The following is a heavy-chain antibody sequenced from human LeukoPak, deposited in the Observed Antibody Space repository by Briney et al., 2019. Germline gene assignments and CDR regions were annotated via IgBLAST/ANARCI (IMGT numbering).Heavy chain of an antibody. CDR2: FYTSGST. V-gene: IGHV4-61*02. D-gene: IGHD3/OR15-3a*01. Sequence: SETLSLTCTVSGDSISNGNYYWSWIRQPAGKGLEWIGRFYTSGSTNYNPSLKSRVTISVDTSKNQFSLKLSSVTAADTAVYYCARDILGPSGYWGQGTLVTVSS. CDR3: ARDILGPSGY. CDR1: GDSISNGNYY. J-gene: IGHJ4*02.